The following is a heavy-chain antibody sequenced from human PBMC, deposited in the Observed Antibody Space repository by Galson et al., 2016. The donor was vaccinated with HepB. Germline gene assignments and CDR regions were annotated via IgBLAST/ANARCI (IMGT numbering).Heavy chain of an antibody. Sequence: SLRLSCAASGFTFSSYDMHWVRQATGKGLEWVSAIGTAGDTYYPGSVKGRFTISRENAENSLDLQMNSLRAGDTAVYYRARGGCSSTSCLYYHHYGMDVWGQGTTVTVSS. J-gene: IGHJ6*02. CDR1: GFTFSSYD. CDR3: ARGGCSSTSCLYYHHYGMDV. CDR2: IGTAGDT. V-gene: IGHV3-13*01. D-gene: IGHD2-2*01.